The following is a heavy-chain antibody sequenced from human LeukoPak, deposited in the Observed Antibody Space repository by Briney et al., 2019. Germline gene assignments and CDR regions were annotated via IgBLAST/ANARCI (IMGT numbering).Heavy chain of an antibody. CDR2: INQDVSEK. CDR1: GFTFSSHW. CDR3: ARASEEIRYKWNKAGYYYYIDV. D-gene: IGHD1/OR15-1a*01. J-gene: IGHJ6*03. V-gene: IGHV3-7*01. Sequence: PGGSLRLSCAVSGFTFSSHWMSWVRQAPGKGLEWVANINQDVSEKYYVDSVKGRFTISRDNAKNSLYLQMNSLRVEDTAVYYCARASEEIRYKWNKAGYYYYIDVWGKGTTVTVSS.